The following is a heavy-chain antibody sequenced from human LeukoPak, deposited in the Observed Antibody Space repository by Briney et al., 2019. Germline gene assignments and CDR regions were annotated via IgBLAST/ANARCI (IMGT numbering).Heavy chain of an antibody. D-gene: IGHD3-22*01. J-gene: IGHJ2*01. CDR1: GDSISSHY. CDR2: IYYSGST. CDR3: ARGRLYYYDSSGYSDWYFDL. V-gene: IGHV4-59*08. Sequence: SETLSLTCTVSGDSISSHYWSWIRQPPGKGLEWIGYIYYSGSTKYNPSLKSRVTISVDTSKNQFSLKLSSVTAADTAVYSCARGRLYYYDSSGYSDWYFDLWGRGTLVTVSS.